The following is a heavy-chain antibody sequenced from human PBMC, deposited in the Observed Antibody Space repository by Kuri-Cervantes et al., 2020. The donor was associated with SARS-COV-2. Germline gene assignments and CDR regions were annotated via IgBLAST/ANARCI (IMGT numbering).Heavy chain of an antibody. CDR2: ISSSSSYI. J-gene: IGHJ6*03. CDR1: GFTFSSYA. Sequence: GESLKISCAASGFTFSSYAMSWVRQAPGKGLEWVSSISSSSSYIYYADSVKGRFTISRDNAKNSLYLHMNTLRAEDTAVYYCARPPYYYYYMDVWGKGTTVTVSS. CDR3: ARPPYYYYYMDV. V-gene: IGHV3-21*04.